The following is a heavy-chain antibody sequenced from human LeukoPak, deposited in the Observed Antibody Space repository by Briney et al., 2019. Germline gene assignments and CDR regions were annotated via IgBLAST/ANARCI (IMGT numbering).Heavy chain of an antibody. V-gene: IGHV1-46*01. D-gene: IGHD3-9*01. CDR1: GYTFTSYY. Sequence: AASVKVSCKASGYTFTSYYMHWVRQAPGQGLEWMGIMNPSGGSTSYAQKFQGRVTMTRDTSTSTVYMELSSLRSEDTAVYYCARDWKDYDILTGYYYGMDVWGQGTTVTVSS. CDR3: ARDWKDYDILTGYYYGMDV. J-gene: IGHJ6*02. CDR2: MNPSGGST.